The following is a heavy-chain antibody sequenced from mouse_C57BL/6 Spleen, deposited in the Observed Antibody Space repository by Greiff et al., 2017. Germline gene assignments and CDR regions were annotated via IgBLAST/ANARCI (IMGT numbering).Heavy chain of an antibody. CDR2: IYPGDGDT. Sequence: VKLMESGAELVKPGASVKISCKASGYAFSSYWMNWVKQRPGKGLEWIGQIYPGDGDTNYNGKFKGKATLTADKSSSTAYMQLSSLTSEDSAVYFCARSTGLYYYAMDYWGQGTSVTVSS. CDR1: GYAFSSYW. D-gene: IGHD4-1*01. CDR3: ARSTGLYYYAMDY. J-gene: IGHJ4*01. V-gene: IGHV1-80*01.